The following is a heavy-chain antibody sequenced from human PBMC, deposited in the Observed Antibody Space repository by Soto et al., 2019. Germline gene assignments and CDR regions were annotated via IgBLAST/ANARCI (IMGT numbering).Heavy chain of an antibody. Sequence: QVHLVQSGAEVKKPRAPVKVSCQPFGYTFTRYNINWVRQAPGQGLEWMGWISAYNGNTNYSEKFQGRVTMSADTTTSTAYMDLRSLTSDDTAVYYWARDRPSRKYGDQPFGYWGQGTLVTVSS. J-gene: IGHJ4*02. V-gene: IGHV1-18*01. CDR2: ISAYNGNT. D-gene: IGHD4-17*01. CDR3: ARDRPSRKYGDQPFGY. CDR1: GYTFTRYN.